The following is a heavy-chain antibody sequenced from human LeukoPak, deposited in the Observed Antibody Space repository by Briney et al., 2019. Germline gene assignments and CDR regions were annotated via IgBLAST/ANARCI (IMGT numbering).Heavy chain of an antibody. Sequence: GGSLRLSCAASGFTFSSFAMTWVRQAPGKGLEWVSGFDGNGPNTYYADSVKGRWTISRDNSRNTLYLEMNSLKPEDTAIYYCAKPRTTGLGWAQFDYWGQGSLVTVSS. CDR1: GFTFSSFA. CDR3: AKPRTTGLGWAQFDY. D-gene: IGHD2-8*02. V-gene: IGHV3-23*01. J-gene: IGHJ4*02. CDR2: FDGNGPNT.